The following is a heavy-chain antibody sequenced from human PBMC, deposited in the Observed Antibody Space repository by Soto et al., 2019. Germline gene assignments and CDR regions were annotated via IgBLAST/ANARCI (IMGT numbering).Heavy chain of an antibody. D-gene: IGHD1-1*01. CDR3: ARTGDGHHDFLDY. CDR2: INQDGNED. J-gene: IGHJ4*02. CDR1: GFTFSSYW. Sequence: PGGSLRLSCAASGFTFSSYWMNWVRQAPGKGLEWVANINQDGNEDNLLDSVKGRFTISRDNAKNSLFLQMDSLRVDDTAVYYCARTGDGHHDFLDYWGQGALVTVSS. V-gene: IGHV3-7*01.